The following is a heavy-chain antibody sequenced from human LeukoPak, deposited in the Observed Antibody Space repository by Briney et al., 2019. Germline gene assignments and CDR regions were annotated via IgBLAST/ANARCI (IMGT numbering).Heavy chain of an antibody. Sequence: PGGSLRLSCAASGFTFSSYDMHWVRQATGKGLEWVPSIGSAADTYYAVSVKGRFTISRENAKNSLYLQMNSLRAGDTAVYYCARLAYSSGWYYFDYWGQGTLVTASS. CDR1: GFTFSSYD. D-gene: IGHD6-19*01. V-gene: IGHV3-13*04. J-gene: IGHJ4*02. CDR2: IGSAADT. CDR3: ARLAYSSGWYYFDY.